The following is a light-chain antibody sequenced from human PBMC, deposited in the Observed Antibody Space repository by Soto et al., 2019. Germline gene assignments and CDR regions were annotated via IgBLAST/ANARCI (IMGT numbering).Light chain of an antibody. CDR3: QQYYSWPPIT. J-gene: IGKJ5*01. V-gene: IGKV3-11*01. Sequence: IVLSQAPATRSLSPGERATLSCRASQSVSSYLAWYQQKPGQAPRLLIYGASTRATGIPARFSGSGSGTDFTLTISRLEPEDFAVYYCQQYYSWPPITFGQGTRLEI. CDR1: QSVSSY. CDR2: GAS.